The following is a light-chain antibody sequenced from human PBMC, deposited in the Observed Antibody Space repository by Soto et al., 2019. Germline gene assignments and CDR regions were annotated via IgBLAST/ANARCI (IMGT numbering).Light chain of an antibody. CDR1: QYISDW. V-gene: IGKV1-5*03. J-gene: IGKJ1*01. Sequence: IQMTQSPSTLSASFGERVTITCRASQYISDWLAWYQQKPGKAPNLLIYEASSLRSGVPSRFSGSGSGTEFTLTISGLQPEDFATYYCLQNNYYPRTVGQGTKVDI. CDR2: EAS. CDR3: LQNNYYPRT.